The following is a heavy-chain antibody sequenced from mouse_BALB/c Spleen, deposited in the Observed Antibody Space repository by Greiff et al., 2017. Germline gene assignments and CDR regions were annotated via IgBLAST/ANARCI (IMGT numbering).Heavy chain of an antibody. CDR3: AREGNYDYDVGFAY. D-gene: IGHD2-4*01. J-gene: IGHJ3*01. V-gene: IGHV2-4-1*01. Sequence: VQLQESGPGLVQPSQSLSITCTVSGFSLTSYGVHWVRQSPGKGLEWLGMIWGGGSTDYNSALKSRLSISKDNSKSQVFLKMNSLQTDDTAMYYCAREGNYDYDVGFAYWGQGTLVTVSA. CDR1: GFSLTSYG. CDR2: IWGGGST.